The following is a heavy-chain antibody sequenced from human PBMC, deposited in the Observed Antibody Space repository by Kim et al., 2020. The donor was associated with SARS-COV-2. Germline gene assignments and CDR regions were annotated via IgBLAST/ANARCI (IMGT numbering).Heavy chain of an antibody. D-gene: IGHD3-22*01. J-gene: IGHJ3*02. CDR3: ARSLDDSSGYYLGPKDAFDI. Sequence: RFTISRDNSKNTLYLQMNSLRAEDTAVYYCARSLDDSSGYYLGPKDAFDIWGQGTMVTVSS. V-gene: IGHV3-66*01.